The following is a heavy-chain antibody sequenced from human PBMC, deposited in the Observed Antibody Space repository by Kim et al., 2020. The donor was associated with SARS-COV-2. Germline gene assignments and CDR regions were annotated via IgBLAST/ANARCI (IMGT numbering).Heavy chain of an antibody. CDR3: ASYYDSSGVFDY. V-gene: IGHV4-34*09. J-gene: IGHJ4*02. D-gene: IGHD3-22*01. Sequence: IYNPSLKGRVSISVGPSENQFSLKLSSVTAADTAVYYCASYYDSSGVFDYWGQGTLVTVSS.